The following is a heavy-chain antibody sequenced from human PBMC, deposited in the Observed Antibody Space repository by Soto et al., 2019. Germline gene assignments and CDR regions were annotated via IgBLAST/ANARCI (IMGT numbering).Heavy chain of an antibody. CDR1: GFSLSNAGLG. CDR2: IFSNDEK. Sequence: QVTVKESGPVLVKPTEPLTLTCTVSGFSLSNAGLGVSWIRQPPGKALEWLAHIFSNDEKSYSTSLKSRLTISKDTSKTQVVLIMPNMDPVDTATYYCAATYSTSWYWFDPWGQGTLVTVSS. V-gene: IGHV2-26*01. D-gene: IGHD6-13*01. J-gene: IGHJ5*02. CDR3: AATYSTSWYWFDP.